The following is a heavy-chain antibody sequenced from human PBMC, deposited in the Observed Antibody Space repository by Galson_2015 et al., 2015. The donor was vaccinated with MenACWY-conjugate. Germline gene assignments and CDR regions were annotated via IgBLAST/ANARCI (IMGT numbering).Heavy chain of an antibody. CDR3: ARDVGAPPFDY. V-gene: IGHV7-4-1*02. J-gene: IGHJ4*02. Sequence: SVKVSCKASGYTFNNYGMNWVRQAPGQGLEWMGWINTNTGNPTYAQGFTGRFVFSLDTSVSTAYLQISSLKADDTAVYYCARDVGAPPFDYWGLGTLLTVSS. CDR2: INTNTGNP. CDR1: GYTFNNYG. D-gene: IGHD1-26*01.